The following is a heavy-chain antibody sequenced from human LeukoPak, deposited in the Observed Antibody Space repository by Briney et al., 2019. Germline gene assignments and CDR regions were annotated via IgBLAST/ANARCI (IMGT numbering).Heavy chain of an antibody. CDR3: AEGVYSYGYRGAFDY. CDR2: ISGSGGST. J-gene: IGHJ4*02. CDR1: GFTFSSYA. V-gene: IGHV3-23*01. Sequence: PGGSLRLSCAASGFTFSSYAMSWVRQAPGKGLEWVSAISGSGGSTYYADSVKGRFTISRDNSKNTLYLQMNSLRAEDTAVYYCAEGVYSYGYRGAFDYWGQGTLVTVSS. D-gene: IGHD5-18*01.